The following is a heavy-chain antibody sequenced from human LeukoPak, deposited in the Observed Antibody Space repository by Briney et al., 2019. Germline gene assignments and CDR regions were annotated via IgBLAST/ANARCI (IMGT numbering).Heavy chain of an antibody. CDR1: GFIFSDYY. V-gene: IGHV3-11*01. D-gene: IGHD3-22*01. CDR3: ARGRYYYDSSGHDAFDI. J-gene: IGHJ3*02. Sequence: GGSLRLSCAASGFIFSDYYMNWIRQAPGKGLEWVSYISSSGSTIYYADSVKGRLTISRDNAKNSLYLHMNSLRAEDTAVYYCARGRYYYDSSGHDAFDIWGQGTMVTVSS. CDR2: ISSSGSTI.